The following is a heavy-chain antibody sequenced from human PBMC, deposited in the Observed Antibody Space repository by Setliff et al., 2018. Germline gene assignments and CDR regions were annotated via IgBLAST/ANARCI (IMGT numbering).Heavy chain of an antibody. J-gene: IGHJ4*02. Sequence: SETLSLTCTVSGGSISSGDYYGSWIRQPPGKGLEWIGYIYYSGSTYYNPSLKSRVTISVDTSKNQFSLKLSSVTAADTAVYYCARSFSRREKFLLDYWGQGALVTVSS. CDR2: IYYSGST. V-gene: IGHV4-30-4*08. CDR1: GGSISSGDYY. CDR3: ARSFSRREKFLLDY.